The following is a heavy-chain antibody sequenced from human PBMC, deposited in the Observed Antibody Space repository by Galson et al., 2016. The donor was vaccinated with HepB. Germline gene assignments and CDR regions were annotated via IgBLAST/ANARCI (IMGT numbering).Heavy chain of an antibody. CDR3: TTWLSHHFDY. D-gene: IGHD6-19*01. Sequence: SLRLSCAASGFTFRNYALSWVRRAPGKGLEWVSHIDGPTPNTHYADSVRGRFSIYRDNPRDTLHLQMDSLTAEDSAIYYCTTWLSHHFDYWGQGTRVTVSS. CDR1: GFTFRNYA. CDR2: IDGPTPNT. J-gene: IGHJ4*02. V-gene: IGHV3-23*01.